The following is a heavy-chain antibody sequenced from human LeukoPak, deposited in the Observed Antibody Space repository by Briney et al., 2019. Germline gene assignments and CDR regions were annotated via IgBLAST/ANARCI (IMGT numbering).Heavy chain of an antibody. CDR3: ARELQAASHYDSSGYYEKAY. D-gene: IGHD3-22*01. CDR2: ISYDGSNK. Sequence: PGRSLRLSCAASGFTFSSYGMHWVRQAPGKGLEWVAVISYDGSNKYYADSVKGRFTISRDNSKNTLYLQMNSLRAEDTAVYYCARELQAASHYDSSGYYEKAYWGQGTLVTVSS. J-gene: IGHJ4*02. CDR1: GFTFSSYG. V-gene: IGHV3-30*03.